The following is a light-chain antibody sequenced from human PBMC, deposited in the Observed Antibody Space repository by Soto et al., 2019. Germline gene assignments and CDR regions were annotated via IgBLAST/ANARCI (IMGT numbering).Light chain of an antibody. CDR3: SSYTSNSTYV. Sequence: QSVLTQPASVSGSPGQSITISCTGTSSYIGLYNYVSRFQHHPGTAPKLLIYDLRNRPSGISNRFSGSKSGNTASLAISGLQTEDEAVYFCSSYTSNSTYVFGTGTKVTVL. J-gene: IGLJ1*01. CDR1: SSYIGLYNY. CDR2: DLR. V-gene: IGLV2-14*03.